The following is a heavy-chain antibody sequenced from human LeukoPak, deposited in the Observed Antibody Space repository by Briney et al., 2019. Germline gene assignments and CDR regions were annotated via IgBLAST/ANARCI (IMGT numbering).Heavy chain of an antibody. Sequence: QPGRSLRLSCAASGCTFSSYAMHWVRQAPGKGLEWVAVISYDGSNKYYADSVKGRFTISRDNSKNTLYLQMNSLRAEDTAVYYCARGKGEYFDYWGQGTLVTVSS. CDR3: ARGKGEYFDY. CDR2: ISYDGSNK. CDR1: GCTFSSYA. D-gene: IGHD3-16*01. J-gene: IGHJ4*02. V-gene: IGHV3-30*04.